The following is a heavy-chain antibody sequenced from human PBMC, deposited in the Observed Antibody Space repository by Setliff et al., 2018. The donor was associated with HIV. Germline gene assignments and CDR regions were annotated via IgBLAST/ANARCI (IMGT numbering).Heavy chain of an antibody. D-gene: IGHD4-17*01. CDR1: GFTFGDYA. V-gene: IGHV3-49*04. CDR3: TRDRRWPDNALGI. CDR2: IRSKAYGGTT. Sequence: PGGSLRLSCTASGFTFGDYAMSWVRQAPGKGLEWVGFIRSKAYGGTTEYAASVKGRFTISRDDSKSIAYLQMNSLKTEDTAVYYCTRDRRWPDNALGIWGQGTMVTVSS. J-gene: IGHJ3*02.